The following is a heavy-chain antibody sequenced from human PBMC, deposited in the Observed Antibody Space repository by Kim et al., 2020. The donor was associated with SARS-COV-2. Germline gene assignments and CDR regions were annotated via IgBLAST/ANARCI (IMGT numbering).Heavy chain of an antibody. J-gene: IGHJ5*02. CDR3: ARGRTEPPNWFDP. CDR2: IYYSGST. V-gene: IGHV4-61*01. CDR1: GGSVSSGSYY. Sequence: SETLSLTCTVSGGSVSSGSYYWSWIRQPPGKGLEWIGYIYYSGSTNYNPSLKSRVTISVDTSKNQFSLKLSSVTAADTAVYYCARGRTEPPNWFDPWGQGTLVTVSS.